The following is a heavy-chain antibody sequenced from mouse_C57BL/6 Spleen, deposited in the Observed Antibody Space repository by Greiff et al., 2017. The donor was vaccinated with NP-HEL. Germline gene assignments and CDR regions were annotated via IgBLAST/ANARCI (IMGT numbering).Heavy chain of an antibody. D-gene: IGHD1-1*01. J-gene: IGHJ1*03. V-gene: IGHV1-53*01. Sequence: QVQLQQPGTELVKPGASVKLSCKASGYTFTSYWMHWVKQRPGQGLEWIGNINPSNGGTNYNEKFKSKATLTVDKSSSTAYMQLSSLTSEDSAVYYCAREVTTVVDYWYFDVWGTGTTVTVSS. CDR3: AREVTTVVDYWYFDV. CDR1: GYTFTSYW. CDR2: INPSNGGT.